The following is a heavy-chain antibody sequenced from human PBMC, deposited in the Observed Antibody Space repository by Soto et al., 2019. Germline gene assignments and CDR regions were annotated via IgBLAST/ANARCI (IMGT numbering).Heavy chain of an antibody. CDR3: ATPGDSNPYYYYMDV. CDR2: FDPEDGET. D-gene: IGHD4-17*01. Sequence: GASVKVSCKVSGYTLTELSMHWVRQAPGKGLEWMGGFDPEDGETIYAQKFQGRVTMTEDTSTDTAYMELSSLRSEDTAVYYCATPGDSNPYYYYMDVWGKGTTVTVSS. V-gene: IGHV1-24*01. J-gene: IGHJ6*03. CDR1: GYTLTELS.